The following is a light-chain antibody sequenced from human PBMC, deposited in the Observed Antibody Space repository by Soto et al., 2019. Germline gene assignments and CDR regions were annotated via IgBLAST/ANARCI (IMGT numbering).Light chain of an antibody. CDR2: GAS. CDR1: QSVSSY. CDR3: QQYNSYWK. Sequence: DIQMTQSPSSLSVSVGDRVTITCRASQSVSSYLNWYQQKPGKAPKLLIYGASSLQSGVPSRFSGSGSGTEFTLTISSLQPDDFATYYCQQYNSYWKFGQGTKVDI. J-gene: IGKJ1*01. V-gene: IGKV1-5*01.